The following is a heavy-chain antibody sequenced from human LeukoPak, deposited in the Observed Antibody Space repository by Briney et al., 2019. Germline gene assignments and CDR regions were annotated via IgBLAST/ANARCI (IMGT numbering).Heavy chain of an antibody. CDR3: ARGKDFWSGYYTPHFDY. V-gene: IGHV4-30-4*08. Sequence: SQTLSLTCTVSGGSISSGDYYWSWIRHPPGKGLEWIGYIYYSGSTYYNPSLKSRVTISVDTSKNQFSLKLSSVTAADTAVYYCARGKDFWSGYYTPHFDYWGQGTLVTVSS. CDR1: GGSISSGDYY. CDR2: IYYSGST. J-gene: IGHJ4*02. D-gene: IGHD3-3*01.